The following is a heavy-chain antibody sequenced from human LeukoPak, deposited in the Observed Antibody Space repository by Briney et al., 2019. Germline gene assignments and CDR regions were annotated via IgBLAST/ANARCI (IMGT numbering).Heavy chain of an antibody. V-gene: IGHV3-23*01. CDR2: ISTSGT. D-gene: IGHD3-22*01. CDR3: TTDRMYYYDSSGYYYLSYAFDI. CDR1: GFTFSNFA. J-gene: IGHJ3*02. Sequence: GGSLRLSCAASGFTFSNFAMTWVRQAPGKGLEWVSVISTSGTYYAESVKGRFTISRDNSKNTLYLQMSSLRAEDTAVYYCTTDRMYYYDSSGYYYLSYAFDIWGQGTMVTVSS.